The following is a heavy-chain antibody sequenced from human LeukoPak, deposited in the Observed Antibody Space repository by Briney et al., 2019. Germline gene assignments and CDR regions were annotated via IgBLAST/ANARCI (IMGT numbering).Heavy chain of an antibody. D-gene: IGHD1-26*01. V-gene: IGHV3-66*01. J-gene: IGHJ3*02. Sequence: PGGSLRLSCAASGFTVSNNYMTCVRHAPGKGLEWVSVMYRVGNTYYADFVKGRFTISRDNFKHTLHLQMNSLRVEDTALYYCARGLTVGATGVWAFDIWGQGTMVTVSS. CDR3: ARGLTVGATGVWAFDI. CDR2: MYRVGNT. CDR1: GFTVSNNY.